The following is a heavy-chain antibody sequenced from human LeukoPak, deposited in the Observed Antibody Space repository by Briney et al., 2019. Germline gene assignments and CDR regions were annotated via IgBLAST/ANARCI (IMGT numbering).Heavy chain of an antibody. Sequence: GGSLRLSCAASGFTFSSYGMHWVRQAPGKGLEWVAFIRYDGSNKYYADSVKGRSTISRDNSKNTLYLQMSSLRAEDTAVYYCAKDLYGSGSAFDYWGQGTLVTVSS. CDR1: GFTFSSYG. J-gene: IGHJ4*02. CDR2: IRYDGSNK. D-gene: IGHD3-10*01. CDR3: AKDLYGSGSAFDY. V-gene: IGHV3-30*02.